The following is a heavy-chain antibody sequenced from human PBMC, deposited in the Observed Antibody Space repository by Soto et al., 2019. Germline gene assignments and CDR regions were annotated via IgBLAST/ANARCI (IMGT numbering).Heavy chain of an antibody. CDR2: IYYSGST. CDR1: GGSISSYY. Sequence: SETLSLTCTASGGSISSYYLSWIRQPPGKGLEWIGYIYYSGSTNYNPSLKSRVTISVDTSKNQFSLKLSSVTAADTAVYYCARHGLLWFGELLGTWFDPWGQGTLVTVSS. V-gene: IGHV4-59*08. CDR3: ARHGLLWFGELLGTWFDP. J-gene: IGHJ5*02. D-gene: IGHD3-10*01.